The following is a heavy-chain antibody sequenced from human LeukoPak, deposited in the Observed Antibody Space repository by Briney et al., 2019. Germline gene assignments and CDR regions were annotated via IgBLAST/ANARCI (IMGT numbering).Heavy chain of an antibody. Sequence: SQTLSLTCAVSGGSISSGGYSWSWIRQRPGKGLEWIGYIYHSGSTYYNPSLKSRVTISVDRSKNQFSLKLSSVTAADTAVYYCARATHADYAWFDPWGQGTLVTVSS. D-gene: IGHD4-17*01. V-gene: IGHV4-30-2*01. CDR1: GGSISSGGYS. J-gene: IGHJ5*02. CDR3: ARATHADYAWFDP. CDR2: IYHSGST.